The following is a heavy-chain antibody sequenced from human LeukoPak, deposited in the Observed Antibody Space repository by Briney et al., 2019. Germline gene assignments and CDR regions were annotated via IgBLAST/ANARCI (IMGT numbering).Heavy chain of an antibody. CDR2: INPNSGNT. D-gene: IGHD3-9*01. Sequence: ASVKVSCKASGYTFTGYYLHWVRQAPGQGVEWMGWINPNSGNTGYAQKLQGRVTMTRNTSISTAYMELSSLRSEDTAVYCCARVDFLTGYYWFDPWGQGTLVTVSS. J-gene: IGHJ5*02. V-gene: IGHV1-8*02. CDR3: ARVDFLTGYYWFDP. CDR1: GYTFTGYY.